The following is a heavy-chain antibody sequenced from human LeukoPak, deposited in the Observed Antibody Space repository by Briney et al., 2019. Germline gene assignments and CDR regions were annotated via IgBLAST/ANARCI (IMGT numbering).Heavy chain of an antibody. CDR1: GGSISSYY. J-gene: IGHJ5*02. V-gene: IGHV4-4*07. D-gene: IGHD6-13*01. CDR2: IYSTGSA. Sequence: PSETLSLTCTVSGGSISSYYWSWIRQPAGKGLEWIGRIYSTGSANYNPSLKSRVTMSVDTSKNQFSLKLSSVTAADTAVYYCARARYSSSWYNWFDPWGQGTLVTVSS. CDR3: ARARYSSSWYNWFDP.